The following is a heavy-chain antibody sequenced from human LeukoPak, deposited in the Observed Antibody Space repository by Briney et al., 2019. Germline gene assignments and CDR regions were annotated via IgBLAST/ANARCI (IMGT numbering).Heavy chain of an antibody. CDR1: GYSITAFW. CDR3: ARRSDNFYYGLDV. D-gene: IGHD5-24*01. V-gene: IGHV5-51*01. CDR2: GYPGDSET. J-gene: IGHJ6*02. Sequence: GESLKISCKGSGYSITAFWIVWVRQRPGQGLEWMGSGYPGDSETRYSPAFQGHVTVSSDKSINTAFLQWTPLKASDTAMYFCARRSDNFYYGLDVWGQGTTVTVS.